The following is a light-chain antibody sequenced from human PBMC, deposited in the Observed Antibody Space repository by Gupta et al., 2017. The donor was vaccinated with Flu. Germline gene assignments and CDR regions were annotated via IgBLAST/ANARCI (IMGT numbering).Light chain of an antibody. V-gene: IGKV3-20*01. Sequence: SATLSCRTSQSVDSTYLAWYQQTPGQAPRLLIYGASTRATGIPDRFSGSGSGTDFTLTINKQEPEDFAVYFCQQYGNSPRFTFGPGTKV. J-gene: IGKJ3*01. CDR1: QSVDSTY. CDR3: QQYGNSPRFT. CDR2: GAS.